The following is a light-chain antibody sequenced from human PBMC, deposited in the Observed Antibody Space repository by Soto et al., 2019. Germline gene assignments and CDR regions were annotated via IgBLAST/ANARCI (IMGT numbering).Light chain of an antibody. CDR3: QQLFSFPPT. V-gene: IGKV1-9*01. J-gene: IGKJ5*01. CDR1: QDISNY. Sequence: DIQLTQSPSFLSASVGDRVTITCRASQDISNYLAWYQQKPGKAPNLLIYVASTLQSGVPSRFSGSVSGTEFTLTISILQPEDLATYYCQQLFSFPPTFDQGTRLEIK. CDR2: VAS.